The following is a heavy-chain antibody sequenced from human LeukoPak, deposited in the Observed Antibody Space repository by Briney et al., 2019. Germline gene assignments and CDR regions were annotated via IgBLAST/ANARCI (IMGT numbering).Heavy chain of an antibody. Sequence: ASVKVSCKASVGTFTSYGFSWVRRSPGQGLDWMGGMIPILGTTNYAQKMQGRVTITADESTSTAYMELSSLRSEDTAVYYCARIGGGGGTLNDAFDIWGQGTMVTVSS. V-gene: IGHV1-69*13. CDR1: VGTFTSYG. J-gene: IGHJ3*02. CDR2: MIPILGTT. CDR3: ARIGGGGGTLNDAFDI. D-gene: IGHD3-16*01.